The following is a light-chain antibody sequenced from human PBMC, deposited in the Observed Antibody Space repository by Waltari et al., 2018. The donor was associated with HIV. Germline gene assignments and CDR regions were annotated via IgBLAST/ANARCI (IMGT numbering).Light chain of an antibody. V-gene: IGKV3-15*01. Sequence: EIVMTQSPATLSVSPGERATLTCSASQSVSSNLAWDQQKPGQAPRLLIYGASSRATGIPARFSGSGSGTEFTLTISSLQSEDFAVYYCQQYNNWPRTFGQGTKVEIK. CDR2: GAS. CDR3: QQYNNWPRT. CDR1: QSVSSN. J-gene: IGKJ1*01.